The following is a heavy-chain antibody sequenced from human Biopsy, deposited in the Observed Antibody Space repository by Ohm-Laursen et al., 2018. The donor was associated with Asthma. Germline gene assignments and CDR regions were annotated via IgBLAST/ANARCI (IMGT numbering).Heavy chain of an antibody. CDR2: IYYSGTT. CDR3: VRGSSSWHHGPFHYYYGLDV. D-gene: IGHD6-13*01. Sequence: SETLSLTWSLSSGSGGYMRSGNYYWGWIRQPPGKGLEWIGSIYYSGTTYYNPSLESRVTVSADTSKNQFSLKLTFVTAADTAVYYCVRGSSSWHHGPFHYYYGLDVWGQGTTATVSS. V-gene: IGHV4-39*01. CDR1: SGSGGYMRSGNYY. J-gene: IGHJ6*02.